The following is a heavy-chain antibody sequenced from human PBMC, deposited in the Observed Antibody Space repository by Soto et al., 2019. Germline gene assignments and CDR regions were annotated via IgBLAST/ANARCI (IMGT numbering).Heavy chain of an antibody. Sequence: QVQLVQSGAEVNKPESSVKVYCKAPGGTFSTYAISWVRQAPGQGLEWMGGIIPMFGTANYAQRFQDRVTITADESTHTVYMDPSSLRSEDTAVYFCASGIQLWLRRINNGYAGWGQGDLVTVSS. D-gene: IGHD5-18*01. CDR3: ASGIQLWLRRINNGYAG. V-gene: IGHV1-69*12. CDR1: GGTFSTYA. J-gene: IGHJ4*02. CDR2: IIPMFGTA.